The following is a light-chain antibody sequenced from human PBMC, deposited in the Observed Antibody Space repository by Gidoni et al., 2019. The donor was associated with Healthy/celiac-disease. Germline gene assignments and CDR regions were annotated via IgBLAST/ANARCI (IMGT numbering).Light chain of an antibody. CDR2: EVS. J-gene: IGLJ1*01. CDR3: SSYTSSSTSPNYV. V-gene: IGLV2-14*01. CDR1: SSDVGGYNY. Sequence: QSALTQPASVSGSPGQSITISCTGTSSDVGGYNYVSWYQQHPGKAPKRMIYEVSNRPSGVSNRFSGSKSGNTASLTISGLQAEDEADYYCSSYTSSSTSPNYVFGTGTKVTVL.